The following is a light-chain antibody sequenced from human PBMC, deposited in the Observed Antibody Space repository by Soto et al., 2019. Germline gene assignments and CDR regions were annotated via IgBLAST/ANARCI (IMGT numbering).Light chain of an antibody. J-gene: IGKJ5*01. Sequence: EIVMTQSPATLSVSPGERATLSCRASQSISSKLGWYQQRPGQAPRLLIYGASTRATGIPARFSGSGSGTEITLTISSLQSAYSAVYYCQQYNSWTTITFGQGTRLEIK. CDR3: QQYNSWTTIT. V-gene: IGKV3D-15*01. CDR2: GAS. CDR1: QSISSK.